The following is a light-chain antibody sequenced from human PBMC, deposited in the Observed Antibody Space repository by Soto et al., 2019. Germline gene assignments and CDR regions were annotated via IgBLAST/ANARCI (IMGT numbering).Light chain of an antibody. CDR3: QQGGGSLWT. Sequence: EIVLTQSPGTLSLSPGERATLSCRASQAVGNNFLAWYQHKPGQAPRLVIYGASSRATGIPDRFSGSGSGTDFTLTINRLEPDDFAVYYCQQGGGSLWTFGQGTKVEIK. CDR2: GAS. J-gene: IGKJ1*01. V-gene: IGKV3-20*01. CDR1: QAVGNNF.